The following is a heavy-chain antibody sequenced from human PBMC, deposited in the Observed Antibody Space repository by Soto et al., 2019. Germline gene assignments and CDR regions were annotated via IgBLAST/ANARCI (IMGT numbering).Heavy chain of an antibody. CDR2: IYSGGST. CDR1: GFTVSSNY. V-gene: IGHV3-53*01. CDR3: ARGSRSSDIFDY. J-gene: IGHJ4*02. Sequence: EVQLVESGGGLIQPGGSLRLSCAASGFTVSSNYMSWVRQAPGKGLEWVSVIYSGGSTYYADSVKGRFTISRENSKNTLYLQMNSLRAENTAVYYCARGSRSSDIFDYWGQGTLVTVSS. D-gene: IGHD6-13*01.